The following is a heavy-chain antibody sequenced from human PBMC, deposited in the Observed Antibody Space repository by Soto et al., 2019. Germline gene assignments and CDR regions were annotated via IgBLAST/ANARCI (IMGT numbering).Heavy chain of an antibody. J-gene: IGHJ4*02. CDR1: GFTFSSHW. CDR3: ARGKYSGSYLFDY. CDR2: IDTADSST. Sequence: EVQLVESGGGLVQPGGSLRLSCAASGFTFSSHWMHWVRQAPGKGLEWVSHIDTADSSTSYADSVKGRFTVSRDNANNTLYLQMNSLRAEATAVYYCARGKYSGSYLFDYWGQGTLVTVST. D-gene: IGHD1-26*01. V-gene: IGHV3-74*01.